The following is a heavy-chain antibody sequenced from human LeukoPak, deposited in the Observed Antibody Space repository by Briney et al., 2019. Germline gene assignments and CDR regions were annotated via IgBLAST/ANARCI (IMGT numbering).Heavy chain of an antibody. Sequence: GGSLRLSCAVSGFTFTNYGMLWVRQAPGKGLEWVAFIRYDVSHNYYADSVKGRFTISRDISKNTLFLQMNSLRPEDTAVYYCAKDKGGARIYFDSWGQGTLVTVSS. CDR3: AKDKGGARIYFDS. CDR1: GFTFTNYG. D-gene: IGHD1-26*01. V-gene: IGHV3-30*02. J-gene: IGHJ4*02. CDR2: IRYDVSHN.